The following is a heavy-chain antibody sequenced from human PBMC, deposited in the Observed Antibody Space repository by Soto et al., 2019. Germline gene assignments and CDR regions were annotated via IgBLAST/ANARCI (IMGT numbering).Heavy chain of an antibody. CDR2: INQSGST. CDR3: ARGEVVVAVSRYFEC. V-gene: IGHV4-34*01. CDR1: GGSFSGYY. Sequence: SETLSLTCAVYGGSFSGYYWSWIRQPPGKGLEWIGEINQSGSTKYNPSLKSRVTISVDTSKNQLSLKLSSVTAADTAVYYCARGEVVVAVSRYFECWGQGTLVTVSS. J-gene: IGHJ4*02. D-gene: IGHD2-15*01.